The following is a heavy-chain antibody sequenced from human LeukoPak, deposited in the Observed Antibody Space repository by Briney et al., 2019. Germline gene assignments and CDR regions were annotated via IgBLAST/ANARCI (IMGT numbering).Heavy chain of an antibody. V-gene: IGHV3-30*03. D-gene: IGHD3-10*01. Sequence: GGSLRLSCAASGFTFSNAWMSWVRQAPGKGLEWVSIISYDGSKIYYGDSVKGRFTISKDDSENTLYLQMNSLSAEDTAVYYCAGSYSYYFDYWGQGTLVTVSS. CDR1: GFTFSNAW. CDR2: ISYDGSKI. J-gene: IGHJ4*02. CDR3: AGSYSYYFDY.